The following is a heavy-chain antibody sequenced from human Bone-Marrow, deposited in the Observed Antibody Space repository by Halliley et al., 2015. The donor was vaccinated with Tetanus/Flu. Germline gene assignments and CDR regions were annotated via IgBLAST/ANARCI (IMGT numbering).Heavy chain of an antibody. J-gene: IGHJ4*02. D-gene: IGHD3-3*01. V-gene: IGHV4-39*01. CDR2: IYFSGST. Sequence: TLSLTCTVSGHSISSGSYYWGWIRQSPGKGLEWIGIIYFSGSTYYNSSLKSRATLSVDTSKNQFSLRLISVTAADTAVYYCSRHELFGVAPDYWGQGTLVSVSS. CDR3: SRHELFGVAPDY. CDR1: GHSISSGSYY.